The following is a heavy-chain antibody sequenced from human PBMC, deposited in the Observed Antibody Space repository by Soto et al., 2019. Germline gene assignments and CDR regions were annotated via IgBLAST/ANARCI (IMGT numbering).Heavy chain of an antibody. CDR2: IWYDGSNK. CDR1: GFTFSSYG. D-gene: IGHD3-10*01. CDR3: ARDRVRGVMGY. Sequence: QVQLVESGGGVVQPGRSLRLSCAASGFTFSSYGMHWVRQAPGKGLEWVAVIWYDGSNKYYADSVKGRFTISRDNSKNTLYVQMNSLRAEDTAVYYCARDRVRGVMGYWGQGTLVTVSS. V-gene: IGHV3-33*01. J-gene: IGHJ4*02.